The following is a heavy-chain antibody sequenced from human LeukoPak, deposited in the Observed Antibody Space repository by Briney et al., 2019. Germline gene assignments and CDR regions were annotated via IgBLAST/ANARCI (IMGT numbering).Heavy chain of an antibody. Sequence: SETLSLTCTVSGGSISSGDYYWSWIRQPPGKGLEWIGYIYYSGSTYYNPSLKSRVTMSVDTSKNQFSLKLSSVTAADTAVYYCARGSSGQYDFWSSWGQGTLVTVSS. D-gene: IGHD3-3*01. V-gene: IGHV4-30-4*01. CDR3: ARGSSGQYDFWSS. CDR1: GGSISSGDYY. CDR2: IYYSGST. J-gene: IGHJ4*02.